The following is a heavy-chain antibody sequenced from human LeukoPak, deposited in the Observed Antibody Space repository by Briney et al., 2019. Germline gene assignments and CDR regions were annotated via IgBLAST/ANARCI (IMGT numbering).Heavy chain of an antibody. CDR2: IYYSRST. D-gene: IGHD2/OR15-2a*01. CDR1: GGSLSSGDYY. V-gene: IGHV4-30-4*01. J-gene: IGHJ3*02. CDR3: ARVGQTGQNLSPYAVDI. Sequence: SQTLSLTCTVSGGSLSSGDYYWSWLRQPPGKGLVWFGYIYYSRSTYYTPSLKSRVTISVDKYKNQFSLKLSSVTAADTDVYYCARVGQTGQNLSPYAVDIWGQGKMVTVSS.